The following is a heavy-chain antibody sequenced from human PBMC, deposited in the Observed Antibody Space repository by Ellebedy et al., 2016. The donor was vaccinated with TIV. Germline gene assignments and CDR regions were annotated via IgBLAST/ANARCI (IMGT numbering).Heavy chain of an antibody. D-gene: IGHD3-9*01. J-gene: IGHJ4*02. CDR2: ISSRGSPI. CDR3: ARTYYDFLTGFSTDFDY. V-gene: IGHV3-48*03. Sequence: GESLKISCAASGFTFSTYEMNWVRQAPGKGLEWVSYISSRGSPIYYADSVKGRFTISRDNAKNSLFLQMNSLRAEDTAVYYCARTYYDFLTGFSTDFDYWGQGTLVTVSP. CDR1: GFTFSTYE.